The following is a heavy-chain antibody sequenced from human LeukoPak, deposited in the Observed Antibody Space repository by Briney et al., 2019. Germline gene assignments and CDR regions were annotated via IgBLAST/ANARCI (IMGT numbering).Heavy chain of an antibody. CDR1: GSTFRNYG. J-gene: IGHJ4*02. CDR2: ISYDGSDK. D-gene: IGHD6-13*01. Sequence: PGGSLRLSCAASGSTFRNYGMHWVRQAPGKGLEWVAVISYDGSDKYYADSVTGRFTISRDNSRYTLYLQMNGLRAEDTAVYYCAKDLVYLSSNWLRWDFDSWGQGTLVTVSS. V-gene: IGHV3-30*18. CDR3: AKDLVYLSSNWLRWDFDS.